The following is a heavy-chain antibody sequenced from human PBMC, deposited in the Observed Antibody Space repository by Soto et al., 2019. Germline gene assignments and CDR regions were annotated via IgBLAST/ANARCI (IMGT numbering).Heavy chain of an antibody. CDR2: ISYDGSNK. V-gene: IGHV3-30*18. Sequence: GGSLRLSCAASGFTFSSYGMHWVRQAPGKGLEWVAVISYDGSNKYYADSVKGRFTISRDNSKNTLYLQMNGLRAEDTAVYYCAKALEYWGQGTLVTVSS. CDR3: AKALEY. CDR1: GFTFSSYG. J-gene: IGHJ4*02.